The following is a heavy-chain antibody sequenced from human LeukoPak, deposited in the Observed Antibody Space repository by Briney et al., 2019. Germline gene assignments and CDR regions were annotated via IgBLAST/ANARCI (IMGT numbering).Heavy chain of an antibody. J-gene: IGHJ5*02. Sequence: GGSLRLSCAASGFTFSSYAMHWVRQAPGKGLEWVAVISYDGSNRYYADSVKGRFTISRDNSKNTLYLQMNSLRAEDTAAYYCARAGSSSWSFDPWGQGTLVTVSS. D-gene: IGHD6-13*01. V-gene: IGHV3-30-3*01. CDR1: GFTFSSYA. CDR2: ISYDGSNR. CDR3: ARAGSSSWSFDP.